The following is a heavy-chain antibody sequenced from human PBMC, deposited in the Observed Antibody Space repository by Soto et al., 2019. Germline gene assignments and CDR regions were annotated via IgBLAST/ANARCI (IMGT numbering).Heavy chain of an antibody. J-gene: IGHJ6*02. D-gene: IGHD4-17*01. CDR3: ARSEDTHGDYYYYGMDV. V-gene: IGHV3-48*02. CDR1: GFTFSSYS. CDR2: ISSSSSTI. Sequence: GGSLRLSCAASGFTFSSYSMNWVRQAPGKGLEWVSYISSSSSTIYYADSVKGRFTISRDNAKNSLYLQMNSLRDEDTAVYYCARSEDTHGDYYYYGMDVWGQGTTVTVSS.